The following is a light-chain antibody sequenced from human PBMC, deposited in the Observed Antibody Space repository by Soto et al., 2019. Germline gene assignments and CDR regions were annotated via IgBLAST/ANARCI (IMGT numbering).Light chain of an antibody. V-gene: IGLV1-44*01. J-gene: IGLJ2*01. CDR1: SSNIGSNT. Sequence: QSVLTQPPSASGTPGQRVTISCSGSSSNIGSNTVNWYQQLPGTSPKLLIYSNNQRPSGVPDRFSGSKSGTSASLAISGLHSEDEADYYCATWDDSLKGPVFGGGTKRTVL. CDR3: ATWDDSLKGPV. CDR2: SNN.